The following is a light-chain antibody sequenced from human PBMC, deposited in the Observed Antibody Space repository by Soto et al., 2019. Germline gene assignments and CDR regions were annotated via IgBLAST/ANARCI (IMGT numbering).Light chain of an antibody. CDR2: GVY. V-gene: IGKV3D-15*01. Sequence: EIVLTQSTDTLSVSPGERATLSCRASQSVSSNLAWYQQRPGQAPRLLIYGVYTRAPGIPARFSGSGSGTEFTLTISSLQSEDFAVYYCQQYHSWPPRTFGQGAKVDIK. CDR3: QQYHSWPPRT. J-gene: IGKJ1*01. CDR1: QSVSSN.